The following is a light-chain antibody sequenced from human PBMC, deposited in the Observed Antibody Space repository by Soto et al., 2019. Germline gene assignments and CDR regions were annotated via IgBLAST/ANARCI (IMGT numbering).Light chain of an antibody. V-gene: IGKV1-5*03. CDR2: KAS. J-gene: IGKJ4*01. CDR1: QSISSW. CDR3: PQYESYPMT. Sequence: DSQMTQYPSTLSASVGDRVTITCRASQSISSWLAWYQQKPGKAPKLLISKASTLQSGVPPRFSGSGSGTDFTLTISSLPPDDFATYYCPQYESYPMTFGGGTKVEIK.